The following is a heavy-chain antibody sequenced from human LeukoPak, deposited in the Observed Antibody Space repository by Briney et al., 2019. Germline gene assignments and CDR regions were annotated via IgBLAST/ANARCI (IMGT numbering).Heavy chain of an antibody. V-gene: IGHV3-13*04. Sequence: GVSLRLSCAASGFTFSSYDMHWVRQATGKGLEWVSGIGFAGDTYYPGSVKGRFTISRENAKNLLYLQMNSLRAGDTAVYYCARGRYRLDYWGQGTLVTVSS. D-gene: IGHD1-1*01. J-gene: IGHJ4*02. CDR1: GFTFSSYD. CDR2: IGFAGDT. CDR3: ARGRYRLDY.